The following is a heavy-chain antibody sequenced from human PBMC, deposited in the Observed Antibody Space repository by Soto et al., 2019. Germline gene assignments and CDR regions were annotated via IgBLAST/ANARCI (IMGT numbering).Heavy chain of an antibody. V-gene: IGHV4-34*01. CDR1: GGSFRGYY. D-gene: IGHD2-2*01. CDR3: ARGGFSKILDY. J-gene: IGHJ4*02. Sequence: SETLTLTFAVFGGSFRGYYWSWFRPPPGKGLEWIGETNHSGSTNYNPSLKSRVTISVNTSNNQFSLKLRSVTAADTAVYYCARGGFSKILDYWGQGTLVTVSS. CDR2: TNHSGST.